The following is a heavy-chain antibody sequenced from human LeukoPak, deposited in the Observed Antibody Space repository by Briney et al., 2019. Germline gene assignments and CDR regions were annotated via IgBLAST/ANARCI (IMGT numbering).Heavy chain of an antibody. V-gene: IGHV3-20*04. CDR2: INWDGGST. CDR1: GFNFDDYV. CDR3: AITMSEGYSYGHDAFDI. J-gene: IGHJ3*02. D-gene: IGHD5-18*01. Sequence: GGSLRLSCAASGFNFDDYVMSWVRQAPRKGLEWVSGINWDGGSTGYADSVKGRFTISRDNAKNSLYLQMNSLRAEDTALYYWAITMSEGYSYGHDAFDIWGQGEMVTVSS.